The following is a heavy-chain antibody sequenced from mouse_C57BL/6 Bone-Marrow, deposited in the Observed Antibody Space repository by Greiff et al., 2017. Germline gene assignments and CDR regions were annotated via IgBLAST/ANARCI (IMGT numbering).Heavy chain of an antibody. CDR3: TSLYYYGSPFAY. CDR1: GYTFTSYW. D-gene: IGHD1-1*01. Sequence: EVQLQQSGTVLARPGASVKMSCKTSGYTFTSYWMHWVKQRPGQGLEWIGAIYPGNSDTSYNQKFKGKAKLTAVTSASTAYMELSSLTNEDSAVYYCTSLYYYGSPFAYWGQGTLVTVSA. J-gene: IGHJ3*01. V-gene: IGHV1-5*01. CDR2: IYPGNSDT.